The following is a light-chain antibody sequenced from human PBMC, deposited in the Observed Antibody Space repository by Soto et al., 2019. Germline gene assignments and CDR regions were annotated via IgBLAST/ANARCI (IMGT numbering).Light chain of an antibody. CDR3: VLFVRYGLWV. V-gene: IGLV8-61*01. J-gene: IGLJ3*02. CDR1: SGSVSPSYY. CDR2: STN. Sequence: QTVMTQEPSFSVSPGGTVTLTCGLSSGSVSPSYYPTWYQQTPGQPPRTLIYSTNTRSSGVPDRFSGSILGNKAALTITGAQADDESDYYCVLFVRYGLWVFGGGTKLTVL.